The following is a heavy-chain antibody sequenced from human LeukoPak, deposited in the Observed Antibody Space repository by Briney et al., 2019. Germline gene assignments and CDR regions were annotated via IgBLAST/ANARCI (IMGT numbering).Heavy chain of an antibody. D-gene: IGHD3-10*01. CDR1: GYSISSAYY. CDR3: ARQMELVYYDLGTYYDY. Sequence: SETLSLTCTVSGYSISSAYYWGWIRQPPGKGLEWIGSHYHSGITYYNPSLKSRVTISVDPSKKQFSLKLSSVTAADTAVYYCARQMELVYYDLGTYYDYWGQGTLVTVSS. V-gene: IGHV4-38-2*02. J-gene: IGHJ4*02. CDR2: HYHSGIT.